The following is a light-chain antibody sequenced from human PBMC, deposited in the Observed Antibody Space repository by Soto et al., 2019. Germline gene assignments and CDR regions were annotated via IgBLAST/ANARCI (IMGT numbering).Light chain of an antibody. J-gene: IGKJ4*01. CDR3: QQYNRYSLT. CDR1: QSISSW. V-gene: IGKV1-5*01. Sequence: GDRVTITCRGSQSISSWLAWYQQKPGKAPKLLIYDASSLESGVPSRFSGSGSDTEFTLTINNLQPDDFATYHCQQYNRYSLTFGGGTKVEIK. CDR2: DAS.